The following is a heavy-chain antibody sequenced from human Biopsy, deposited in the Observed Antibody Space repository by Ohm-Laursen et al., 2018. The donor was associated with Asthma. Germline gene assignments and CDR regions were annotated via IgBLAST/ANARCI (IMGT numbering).Heavy chain of an antibody. J-gene: IGHJ6*02. Sequence: SLRLSCAASGFTFSTYGMHWVRQAPGKGLEWVAYIAWDGINSYYADSVKGRFTISRDNSRNTLYLQKNSLRADDTAVYYCARAGESDLVGGLDIWGQGTTVIVS. V-gene: IGHV3-30*03. D-gene: IGHD2-21*01. CDR3: ARAGESDLVGGLDI. CDR2: IAWDGINS. CDR1: GFTFSTYG.